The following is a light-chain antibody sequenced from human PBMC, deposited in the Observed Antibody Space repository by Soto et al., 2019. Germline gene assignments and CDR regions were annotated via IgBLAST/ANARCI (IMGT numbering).Light chain of an antibody. Sequence: DGQMTQSPSTLSASVGDRVTITCRASQSISSWLAWYQQKPGKAPKLLIYDASSLESGVPSRFSGSGSGTEFTLTISSLQPDDFATYYCQQYNSYPWTFGQGTKVDIK. J-gene: IGKJ1*01. V-gene: IGKV1-5*01. CDR2: DAS. CDR3: QQYNSYPWT. CDR1: QSISSW.